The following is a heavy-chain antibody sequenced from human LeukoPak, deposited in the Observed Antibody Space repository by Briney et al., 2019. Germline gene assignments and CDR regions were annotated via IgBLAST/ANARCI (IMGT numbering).Heavy chain of an antibody. Sequence: GGSLRLSCAASGLTVSSNYMSWVRQAPGKGLEGVSVLYAGGSTYYADSVKGRFTISRDNSKNTLYLQMNSLRAEDTAVYYCARDNYDSSVPRPLRAFDIWGQGTMVTVSS. V-gene: IGHV3-66*01. D-gene: IGHD3-22*01. CDR3: ARDNYDSSVPRPLRAFDI. CDR2: LYAGGST. CDR1: GLTVSSNY. J-gene: IGHJ3*02.